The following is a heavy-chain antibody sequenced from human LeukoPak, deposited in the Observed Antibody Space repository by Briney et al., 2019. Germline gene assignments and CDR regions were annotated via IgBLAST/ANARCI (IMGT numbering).Heavy chain of an antibody. Sequence: GGSLGLSCAASGLTFNIYAMSWVRQAPGKGLEWVSTISGTGDNTYYADSVKGRFTISRDNSKKTLYLQMSRLRAEDTAIYYCAKDDYGDNFDYWGQGTLVTVSS. CDR3: AKDDYGDNFDY. J-gene: IGHJ4*02. CDR1: GLTFNIYA. V-gene: IGHV3-23*01. D-gene: IGHD4-17*01. CDR2: ISGTGDNT.